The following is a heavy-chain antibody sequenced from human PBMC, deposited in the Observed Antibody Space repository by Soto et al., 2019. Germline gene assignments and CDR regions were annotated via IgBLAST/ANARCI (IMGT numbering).Heavy chain of an antibody. CDR2: ISYDGSNK. J-gene: IGHJ6*02. Sequence: QVQLVESGGGVVQPGRSLRLSCAASGFTFSSYGMHWVRQAPGKGLEWVAVISYDGSNKYYADSLKGRFTISRDNSKNTLYLQMNSLRAEDTAVYYCAKDDYGDYVDYYYGMDVWGQGTTVTVSS. V-gene: IGHV3-30*18. D-gene: IGHD4-17*01. CDR1: GFTFSSYG. CDR3: AKDDYGDYVDYYYGMDV.